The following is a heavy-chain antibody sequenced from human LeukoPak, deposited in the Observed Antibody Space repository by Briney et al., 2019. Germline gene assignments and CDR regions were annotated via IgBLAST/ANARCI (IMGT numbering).Heavy chain of an antibody. J-gene: IGHJ6*02. V-gene: IGHV4-59*12. D-gene: IGHD6-19*01. CDR1: GGSISSYY. CDR3: ARGRGTPGTYSSGWAYYYYGMDV. Sequence: SETLSLTCTVSGGSISSYYWSWIRQPPGKGLEWIGYIYYSGSTNYNPSLKSRVTISVDTSKNQFSLKLSSVTAADTAVYYCARGRGTPGTYSSGWAYYYYGMDVWGQGTTVTVSS. CDR2: IYYSGST.